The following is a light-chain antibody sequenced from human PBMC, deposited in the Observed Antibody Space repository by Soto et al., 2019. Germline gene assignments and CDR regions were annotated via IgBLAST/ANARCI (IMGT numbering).Light chain of an antibody. V-gene: IGLV2-8*01. J-gene: IGLJ2*01. CDR2: EVT. CDR3: SSYAGSNNVV. CDR1: SSDVGGHNY. Sequence: QSALTQPPSASRSPGQSVSISCTGTSSDVGGHNYVSWYQQYPGKAPKVMIYEVTKRPSGVPDRFSGSKSGNTAALTVSGLRAEDESYYYCSSYAGSNNVVFGGGTKLTVL.